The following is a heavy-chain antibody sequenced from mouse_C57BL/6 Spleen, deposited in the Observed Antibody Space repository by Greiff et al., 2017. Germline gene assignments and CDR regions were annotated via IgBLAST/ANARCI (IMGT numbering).Heavy chain of an antibody. Sequence: VQLQQSGPELVKPGASVKIPCKASGYTFTDYNMDWVKQSHGKSLEWIGDINPNNGGTIYNQKFKGKATLTVDKSSSTAYMELRSLTSEDTAVYYCARRYGNYYGSSRTYWYFDVWGTGTTVTVSS. D-gene: IGHD1-1*01. CDR2: INPNNGGT. J-gene: IGHJ1*03. CDR3: ARRYGNYYGSSRTYWYFDV. V-gene: IGHV1-18*01. CDR1: GYTFTDYN.